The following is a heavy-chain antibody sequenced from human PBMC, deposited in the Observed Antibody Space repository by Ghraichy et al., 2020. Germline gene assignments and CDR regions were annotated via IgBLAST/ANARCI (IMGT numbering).Heavy chain of an antibody. V-gene: IGHV4-59*01. Sequence: SETLSLTCNVSGGYSSTYYWSWIRQPPGKGLEWIGYIYYTGSANYNPSLKSRVTLSVDTSKRQFSLKMSSVTAADTAMYYCARVNHYYGTDVWGQGTTVTVSS. D-gene: IGHD1-14*01. J-gene: IGHJ6*02. CDR3: ARVNHYYGTDV. CDR2: IYYTGSA. CDR1: GGYSSTYY.